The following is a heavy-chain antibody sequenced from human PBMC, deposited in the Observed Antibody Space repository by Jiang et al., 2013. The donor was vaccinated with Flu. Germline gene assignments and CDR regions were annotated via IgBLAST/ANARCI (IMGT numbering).Heavy chain of an antibody. CDR1: GDSISSTSYY. Sequence: TCSVFGDSISSTSYYWAWIRQIPGKGLEWIGSVYYSGYTYYNPSLQSRATLSADTSNNQLSLKLSSVTAADTAVYYCAKPRGHGYNVPESLDTFDVWGPGTAVTVSS. J-gene: IGHJ3*01. CDR3: AKPRGHGYNVPESLDTFDV. D-gene: IGHD5-18*01. CDR2: VYYSGYT. V-gene: IGHV4-39*07.